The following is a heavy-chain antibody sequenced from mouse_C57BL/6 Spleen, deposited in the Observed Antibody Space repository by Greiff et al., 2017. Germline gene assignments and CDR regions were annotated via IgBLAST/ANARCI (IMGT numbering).Heavy chain of an antibody. CDR3: TRGSYSNYDAMDY. D-gene: IGHD2-5*01. CDR2: ISSGGDYI. V-gene: IGHV5-9-1*02. CDR1: GFTFSSYA. Sequence: EVKLVESGEGLVKPGGSLKLSCASSGFTFSSYAMSWVRQTPEKRLEWVAYISSGGDYIYYADTVKGRFTISRDNARNTLYLQMSSLKSEDTAMYYCTRGSYSNYDAMDYWGQGTSVTVSS. J-gene: IGHJ4*01.